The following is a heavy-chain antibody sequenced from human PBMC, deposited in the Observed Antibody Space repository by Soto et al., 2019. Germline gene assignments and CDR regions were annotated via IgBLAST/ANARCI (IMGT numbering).Heavy chain of an antibody. Sequence: VESLRLSCAASGCIVENIGMSWVRQAPGQGQEWISSISGSGFKKYYADSVKGRFTISRDNSKSTVYLELNNLSAEDTAVYHCAKNQGVELVPLATVDWFDPWGQGSVVTVSS. J-gene: IGHJ5*02. CDR1: GCIVENIG. D-gene: IGHD1-26*01. CDR3: AKNQGVELVPLATVDWFDP. CDR2: ISGSGFKK. V-gene: IGHV3-23*01.